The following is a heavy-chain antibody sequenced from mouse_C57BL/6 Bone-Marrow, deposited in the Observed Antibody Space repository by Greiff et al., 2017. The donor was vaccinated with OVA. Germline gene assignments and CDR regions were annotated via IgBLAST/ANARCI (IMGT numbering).Heavy chain of an antibody. J-gene: IGHJ1*03. D-gene: IGHD3-3*01. CDR3: TQLTCSRNFDV. CDR2: IRHKDNNHET. V-gene: IGHV6-6*01. CDR1: GFTFSDAW. Sequence: EVKVEESGGGLVQPGGSMKLSCAASGFTFSDAWMDWVRQSPEKGLEWVAEIRHKDNNHETYYAEYVKGRFTISRDDSKTSVSLHMHSLRAEDTGIYYCTQLTCSRNFDVWGTGTTVTVSS.